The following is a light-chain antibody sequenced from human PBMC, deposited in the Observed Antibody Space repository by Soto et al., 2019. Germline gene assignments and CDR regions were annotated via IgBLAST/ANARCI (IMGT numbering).Light chain of an antibody. CDR2: LNSDGSH. Sequence: QLVLTQPPSASASLGASVKLTCTLSSGHNSYAIAWHQQQPEKGPRYLMKLNSDGSHSKGDEIPYRFSGSSSGAERYLTISSLQSEDEADYYCQTWSTDIRVFGGGTKLTVL. V-gene: IGLV4-69*01. CDR1: SGHNSYA. CDR3: QTWSTDIRV. J-gene: IGLJ3*02.